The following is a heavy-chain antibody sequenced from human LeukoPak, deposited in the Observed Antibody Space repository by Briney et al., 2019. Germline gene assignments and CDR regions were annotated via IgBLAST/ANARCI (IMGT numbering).Heavy chain of an antibody. D-gene: IGHD5-12*01. CDR3: AKDLDIVATITGN. Sequence: RGGSLRLSCAASGFTFSSYAMSWVRQAPGKGLEWVSGVSGSGGSTYYADSVKGRFTISRDNSKNTLYMQMNSLRAEDTAVYYCAKDLDIVATITGNWGQGTLVTVSS. CDR1: GFTFSSYA. J-gene: IGHJ4*02. V-gene: IGHV3-23*01. CDR2: VSGSGGST.